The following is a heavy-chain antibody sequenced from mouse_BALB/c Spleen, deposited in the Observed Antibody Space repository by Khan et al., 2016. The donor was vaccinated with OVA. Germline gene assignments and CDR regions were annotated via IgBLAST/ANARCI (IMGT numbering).Heavy chain of an antibody. J-gene: IGHJ2*01. D-gene: IGHD3-2*02. CDR2: IYPGTDNT. Sequence: VELVESGAELVRPGASVKLSCKTSGYIFTSYWIHWVKQRSEQGLEWIARIYPGTDNTYYSEKLKDKATLTADKSSNTTYMLLSSLKSEASAVYFCAREEALYYFDYWGQGTTLTVSS. V-gene: IGHV1-76*01. CDR3: AREEALYYFDY. CDR1: GYIFTSYW.